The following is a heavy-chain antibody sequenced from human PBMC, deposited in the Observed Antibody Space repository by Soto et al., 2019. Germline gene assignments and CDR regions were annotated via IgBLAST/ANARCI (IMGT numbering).Heavy chain of an antibody. CDR3: ATPGMAGDHTGSKGSIYYFDY. J-gene: IGHJ4*02. Sequence: GVSLRLSCATSGFTFSSYVMHWVRQSPGKGLEWVAVISDDGNNQYYPDSVKGRFTVSRDNSKNTVYLQMNSPRAEDTAVYYCATPGMAGDHTGSKGSIYYFDYWRQRPLVTVSS. D-gene: IGHD3-3*01. CDR2: ISDDGNNQ. CDR1: GFTFSSYV. V-gene: IGHV3-30*03.